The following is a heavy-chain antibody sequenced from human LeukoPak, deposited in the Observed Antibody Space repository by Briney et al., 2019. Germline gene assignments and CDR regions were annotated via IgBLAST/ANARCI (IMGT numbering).Heavy chain of an antibody. CDR2: ISGSGGST. CDR3: AKVQVDFWSGYSPYFDY. V-gene: IGHV3-23*01. CDR1: GFTFSSYA. J-gene: IGHJ4*02. D-gene: IGHD3-3*01. Sequence: GGSLRLSCAASGFTFSSYAMSWVRQAPGKGLEWVSAISGSGGSTYYADSVKGRFTISRDNSKNTLYLQMNSLRAEDTAVYCCAKVQVDFWSGYSPYFDYWGQGTLVTVSS.